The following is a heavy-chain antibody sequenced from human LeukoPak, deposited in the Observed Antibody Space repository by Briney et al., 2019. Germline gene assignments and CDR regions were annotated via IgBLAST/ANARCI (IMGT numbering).Heavy chain of an antibody. V-gene: IGHV4-59*01. Sequence: SETLSLTCTVSGGSISSYYWSWIRQPPGKGLEWIGYIYYSGSTNYNPSLKSRVTISVETSKNQFSLKLSSVTAADTAVYYCARLPPFYGSGRDYWGQGTLVTVSS. D-gene: IGHD3-10*01. CDR2: IYYSGST. CDR1: GGSISSYY. CDR3: ARLPPFYGSGRDY. J-gene: IGHJ4*02.